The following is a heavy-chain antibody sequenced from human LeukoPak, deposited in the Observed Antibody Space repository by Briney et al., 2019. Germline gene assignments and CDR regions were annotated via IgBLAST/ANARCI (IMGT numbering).Heavy chain of an antibody. V-gene: IGHV3-7*03. J-gene: IGHJ4*02. CDR3: AGGSGWKSEY. CDR1: GFSFSSYW. CDR2: IKDDGSER. D-gene: IGHD6-19*01. Sequence: GVSLRLSCAASGFSFSSYWMTWVRQAPGKGLEWVANIKDDGSERNYMDSMKGRFTISRDNGKNLLLLQRSSLRAEDTAVYYCAGGSGWKSEYWGKGTMVTVS.